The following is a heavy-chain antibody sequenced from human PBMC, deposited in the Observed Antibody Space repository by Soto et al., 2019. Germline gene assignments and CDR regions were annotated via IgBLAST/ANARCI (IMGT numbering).Heavy chain of an antibody. CDR3: ARGPADEYFQH. CDR1: GFTFSLYS. CDR2: ISSSSSYI. Sequence: EVQLVESGGGLVKPGGSLRLSCAASGFTFSLYSMNWVRQAPGKGLEWVSSISSSSSYIYYADSVKGRFTISRDNAKNSLYLQMNSLRAEDTAVYYCARGPADEYFQHWGQGTLVTVSS. J-gene: IGHJ1*01. V-gene: IGHV3-21*01.